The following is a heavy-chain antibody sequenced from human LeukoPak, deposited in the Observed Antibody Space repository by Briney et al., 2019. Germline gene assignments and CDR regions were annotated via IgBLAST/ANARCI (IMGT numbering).Heavy chain of an antibody. CDR1: GFTFNIYG. D-gene: IGHD6-6*01. CDR2: ISYDGNNE. Sequence: GGSLRLSCAAYGFTFNIYGMHWVRQAPGKGLEWVAVISYDGNNEYYADSVKGRFTISRDNSKNRLYLQMNSLRAEDTAVYYCAKDSILDFWGQGALVTVSS. CDR3: AKDSILDF. J-gene: IGHJ4*02. V-gene: IGHV3-30*18.